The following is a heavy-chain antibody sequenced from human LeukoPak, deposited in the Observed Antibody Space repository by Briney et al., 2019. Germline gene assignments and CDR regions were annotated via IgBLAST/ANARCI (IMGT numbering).Heavy chain of an antibody. CDR3: ARGVGYRDAFDI. V-gene: IGHV4-59*01. Sequence: PPETLSLTCTVSGGSISSYYWSWIRQPPGKGLEWIGYIYYSGSTNYNPSLKSRVTISVDTSKNQFSLKLSSVTAADTAVYYCARGVGYRDAFDIWGQGTMVTVFS. CDR2: IYYSGST. J-gene: IGHJ3*02. CDR1: GGSISSYY. D-gene: IGHD1-26*01.